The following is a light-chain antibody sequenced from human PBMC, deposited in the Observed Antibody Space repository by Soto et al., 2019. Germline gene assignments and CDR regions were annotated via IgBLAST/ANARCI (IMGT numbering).Light chain of an antibody. V-gene: IGLV2-14*01. CDR1: SSDVGCYNY. CDR3: SSYTSSSTYA. Sequence: QSVLTQPASVSGSPGQPITISCTGTSSDVGCYNYVSCYQPHPGKTPTLIIYDVSPRPSGVSNRSSGSKSGNTASLTISGFQAEDETDYDCSSYTSSSTYAFGPVTAVTVI. CDR2: DVS. J-gene: IGLJ1*01.